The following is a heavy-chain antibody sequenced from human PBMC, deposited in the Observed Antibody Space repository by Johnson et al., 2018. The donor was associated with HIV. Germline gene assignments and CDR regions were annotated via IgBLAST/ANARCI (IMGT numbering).Heavy chain of an antibody. D-gene: IGHD1-1*01. V-gene: IGHV3-7*05. Sequence: MLLVESGGGVVQPGRSLRLSCAASGFTFSSYAMHWVRQAPGKGLEWVANIKQDGSEKYYVDSVKGRFTISRDNAKNSLYLQMNSLRAEDTAVYYCARDDDVKAFDIWGQGTMVTVSS. CDR3: ARDDDVKAFDI. CDR2: IKQDGSEK. J-gene: IGHJ3*02. CDR1: GFTFSSYA.